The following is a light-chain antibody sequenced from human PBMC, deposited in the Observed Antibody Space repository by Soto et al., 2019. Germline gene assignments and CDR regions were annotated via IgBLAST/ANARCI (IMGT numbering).Light chain of an antibody. CDR1: QSISSE. J-gene: IGKJ2*01. CDR2: GAS. V-gene: IGKV3-15*01. CDR3: QQGHNWPLT. Sequence: EIVMTQSPATLSVSPGESATLSCRASQSISSELAWYQQKPGQPPRLLIYGASTRATGVPARFTGSGSGSDFTLPISGLQSEDCAVYYCQQGHNWPLTFGQGTRLEI.